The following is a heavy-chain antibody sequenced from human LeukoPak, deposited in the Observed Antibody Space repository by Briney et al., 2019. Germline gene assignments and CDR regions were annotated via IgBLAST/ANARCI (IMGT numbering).Heavy chain of an antibody. CDR2: ISYDGSNK. V-gene: IGHV3-30-3*01. Sequence: GGSLRLSCAASGFTFSSYAMHWVRQAPGKGLEWVAVISYDGSNKYYADSVKGRFTISRDNSKNTLYLQMNSLRAEDTAVYYCARGAVAGSDDTFDYWGQGTLVTVSS. D-gene: IGHD6-19*01. J-gene: IGHJ4*02. CDR3: ARGAVAGSDDTFDY. CDR1: GFTFSSYA.